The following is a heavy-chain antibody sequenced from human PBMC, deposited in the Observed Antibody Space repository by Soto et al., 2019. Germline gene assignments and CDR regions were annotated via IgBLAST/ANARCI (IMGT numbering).Heavy chain of an antibody. V-gene: IGHV1-18*01. Sequence: QVQLVQSGAEVKKPGASVKVSCKASGYTFSTSGITWARQAPGQGLEWMGWISGYNGNTIYAQKLQGRVTMTTDTSTTTAYMELRSLRSDDTAVYYCAKTPHYDSSGYYSWFDLCGQGTLVTVSS. J-gene: IGHJ5*02. CDR2: ISGYNGNT. CDR1: GYTFSTSG. D-gene: IGHD3-22*01. CDR3: AKTPHYDSSGYYSWFDL.